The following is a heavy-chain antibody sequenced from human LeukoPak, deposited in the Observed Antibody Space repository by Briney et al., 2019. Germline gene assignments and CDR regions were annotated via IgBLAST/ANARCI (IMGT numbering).Heavy chain of an antibody. J-gene: IGHJ3*02. Sequence: GGSLRLSCAASGFTFSTYSMNWVRQAPGKGLEWVSSISSGSTRTYYADSVKRRFTISRDNAKNSLYLQMNSLRAEDTAVYYCARVYGGVIEALDSWRQGTMVTVSS. V-gene: IGHV3-21*01. CDR3: ARVYGGVIEALDS. CDR2: ISSGSTRT. CDR1: GFTFSTYS. D-gene: IGHD4-23*01.